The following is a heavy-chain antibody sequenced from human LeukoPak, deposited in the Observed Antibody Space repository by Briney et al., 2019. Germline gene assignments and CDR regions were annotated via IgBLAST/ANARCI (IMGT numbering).Heavy chain of an antibody. D-gene: IGHD4-11*01. CDR3: AGRDDYSNPAPFDY. J-gene: IGHJ4*02. Sequence: SETLSLTCTVSGGSISSYYWSWIRQPPGKGLEWIGYIYTSGSTNYNPSLKSRVTISVDTSKNQFSLKLSSVTAADTAVYYCAGRDDYSNPAPFDYWGQGTLVTVSS. CDR1: GGSISSYY. CDR2: IYTSGST. V-gene: IGHV4-4*09.